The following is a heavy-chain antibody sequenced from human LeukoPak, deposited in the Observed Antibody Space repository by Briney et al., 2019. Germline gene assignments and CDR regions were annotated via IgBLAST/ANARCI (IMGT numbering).Heavy chain of an antibody. CDR3: ARDFYGYNWVSSLDY. D-gene: IGHD5-24*01. J-gene: IGHJ4*02. V-gene: IGHV3-23*01. Sequence: TGGSLRLSCAASGFTFSSYAMSWVRQAPGKGLEWVSAISGSGGSTYYADSVKGRFTVSRDNAKQSVYLQMNSLRAEDTAVYYCARDFYGYNWVSSLDYWGRGTLVTVSS. CDR2: ISGSGGST. CDR1: GFTFSSYA.